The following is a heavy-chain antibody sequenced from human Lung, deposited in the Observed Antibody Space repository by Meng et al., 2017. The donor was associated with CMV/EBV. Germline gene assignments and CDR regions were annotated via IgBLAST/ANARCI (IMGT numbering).Heavy chain of an antibody. Sequence: ASVXVSCKASGGTFSSYAISWVRQAPGQGLEWMGWISTYSGNTNYAQKFQGRVTMSTDTSTNTAYMELRSLRSDDTAVYYCARDFVPFGATAVYYGMDVWXQGTSVTVSS. CDR1: GGTFSSYA. J-gene: IGHJ6*02. D-gene: IGHD6-13*01. CDR3: ARDFVPFGATAVYYGMDV. V-gene: IGHV1-18*01. CDR2: ISTYSGNT.